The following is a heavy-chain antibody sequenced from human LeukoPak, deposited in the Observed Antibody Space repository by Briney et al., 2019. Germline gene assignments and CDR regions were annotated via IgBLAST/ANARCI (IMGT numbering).Heavy chain of an antibody. D-gene: IGHD2-2*02. CDR2: MNPNSANT. Sequence: ASVKVSCKASGYTFTSYDINWVRQAAGQGLEWMGWMNPNSANTGYAQKFQGRVTMTRDTSISTAYMELSSLRSDDTAVYYCARGTRCCASTSCYNYWGQGTLVTVSS. J-gene: IGHJ4*02. V-gene: IGHV1-8*01. CDR1: GYTFTSYD. CDR3: ARGTRCCASTSCYNY.